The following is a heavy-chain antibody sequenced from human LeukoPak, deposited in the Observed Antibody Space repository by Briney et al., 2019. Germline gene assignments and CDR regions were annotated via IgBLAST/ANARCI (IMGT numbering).Heavy chain of an antibody. J-gene: IGHJ4*02. CDR2: IYYSGST. CDR1: GGSISSSSYY. CDR3: ARGRLYYYDSSGYPPDY. V-gene: IGHV4-39*07. D-gene: IGHD3-22*01. Sequence: SETLSLTCSVSGGSISSSSYYWGWIRQPPGKGLEWIGNIYYSGSTYYDPSLKSRVTISVDTSKNQFSLKLSSVTAADTAVYYCARGRLYYYDSSGYPPDYWGQGTLVTVSS.